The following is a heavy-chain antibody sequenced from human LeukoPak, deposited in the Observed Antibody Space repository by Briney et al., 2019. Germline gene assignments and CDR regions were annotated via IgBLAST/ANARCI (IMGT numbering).Heavy chain of an antibody. D-gene: IGHD3-3*01. V-gene: IGHV3-23*01. Sequence: GGSLRLSCAASGFIFHSYAMSWVRQAPGKGPEWVSGFSSSGASTYYADSVKGRFTISRDTSKNILFLQMGSLRVEDTAVYYCARGEWAFDFYFDSWGQGTLVAVSS. CDR3: ARGEWAFDFYFDS. CDR1: GFIFHSYA. CDR2: FSSSGAST. J-gene: IGHJ4*02.